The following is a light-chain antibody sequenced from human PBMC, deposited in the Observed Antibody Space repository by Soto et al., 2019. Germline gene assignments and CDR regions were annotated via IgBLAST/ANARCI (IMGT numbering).Light chain of an antibody. CDR1: SSNIGSGYD. J-gene: IGLJ3*02. V-gene: IGLV1-40*01. Sequence: QSVLTQPPSVSGAPGQRVTISCTGSSSNIGSGYDVHWYQQLPGTAPKLLIYGNSNRPSGVPDRFSGSKSGTSASLAITGLQAEDEADYSRQSYDSSQSAWVFGGGTKVTVL. CDR2: GNS. CDR3: QSYDSSQSAWV.